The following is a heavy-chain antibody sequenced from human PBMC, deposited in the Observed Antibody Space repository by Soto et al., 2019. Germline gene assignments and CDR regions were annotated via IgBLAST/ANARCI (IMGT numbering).Heavy chain of an antibody. CDR2: VNPKNGDT. CDR1: GYIFTDFF. CDR3: GRVPAPGRPVTTYY. V-gene: IGHV1-2*02. J-gene: IGHJ4*02. D-gene: IGHD4-17*01. Sequence: QVQVVQSGAEVKKPGASVKVSCKTSGYIFTDFFVHWIRQAPGQGLECLGWVNPKNGDTEYAQNFLGRVSMTRDTSTNTVYMEMTGLTSNDTAVYYCGRVPAPGRPVTTYYWGQGSLV.